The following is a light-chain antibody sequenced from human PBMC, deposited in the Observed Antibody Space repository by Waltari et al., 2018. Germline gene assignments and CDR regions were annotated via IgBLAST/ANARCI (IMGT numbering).Light chain of an antibody. CDR3: QQYDYWPWT. J-gene: IGKJ1*01. V-gene: IGKV3D-15*01. CDR2: GTS. Sequence: EVVMTQSPVTLSLSPGESATLSCRASQSLRSNFAWFQQKPGQPPRLLIFGTSTRATGVPARFSGSGSGTEFSLTISSLQPEDFATYYCQQYDYWPWTFGQGTRVEAK. CDR1: QSLRSN.